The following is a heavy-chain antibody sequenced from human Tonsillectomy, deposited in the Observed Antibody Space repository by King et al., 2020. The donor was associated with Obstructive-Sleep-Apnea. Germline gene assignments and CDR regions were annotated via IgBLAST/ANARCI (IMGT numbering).Heavy chain of an antibody. CDR2: FYYTGGT. V-gene: IGHV4-39*01. Sequence: QLQESGPGLVKPSETLSLTCTVSGGSIYRSSHYWGWIRQPPGKRLECIGSFYYTGGTYYNPSLKSRATIAVDTSKNQFSLKLSSVSAADTAVYYCAGFPSGSYFSWFDPWGQGVLVTVSS. J-gene: IGHJ5*02. CDR3: AGFPSGSYFSWFDP. D-gene: IGHD1-26*01. CDR1: GGSIYRSSHY.